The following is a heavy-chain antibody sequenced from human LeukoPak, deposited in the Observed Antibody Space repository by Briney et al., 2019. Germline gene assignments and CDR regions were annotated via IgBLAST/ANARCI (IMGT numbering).Heavy chain of an antibody. CDR3: ARGAYCSSTNCYGFDY. D-gene: IGHD2-2*01. V-gene: IGHV4-4*02. CDR2: IYHSGST. CDR1: GGSISSSNW. J-gene: IGHJ4*02. Sequence: SETLSLTCAVSGGSISSSNWWSWVRQPPGKGLEWIGEIYHSGSTNYNPSLKSRVTISVDKSKNQFSLKLSSVTAADTAVYYCARGAYCSSTNCYGFDYWGQGTQVTASS.